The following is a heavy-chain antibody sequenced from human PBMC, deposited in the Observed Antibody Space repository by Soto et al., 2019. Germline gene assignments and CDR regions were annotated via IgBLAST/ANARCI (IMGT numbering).Heavy chain of an antibody. CDR1: GFYFNDHG. CDR3: AKEDSGFSGYMDV. V-gene: IGHV3-9*01. CDR2: ITWHSDGM. Sequence: VQLVESGGGLVQPGRSLRLSCIASGFYFNDHGMHWVRQAPGKGLEWVSGITWHSDGMGYADSVKGRFTISRDNAKNSLYLQMNSLRIEDTALYYCAKEDSGFSGYMDVWGKGTTVTVSS. J-gene: IGHJ6*03. D-gene: IGHD3-10*01.